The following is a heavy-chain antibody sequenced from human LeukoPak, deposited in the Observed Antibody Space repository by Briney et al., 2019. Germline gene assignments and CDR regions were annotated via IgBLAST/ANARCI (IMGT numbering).Heavy chain of an antibody. CDR3: ATMMYGSGNYYNSDY. CDR1: NYSISRTYH. Sequence: SETLSLTCSVSNYSISRTYHWGWIRQPPGKGLEWIGTIYHSGTTYYSPSLKSRVTISIHTSKNQFSLRLTPVTAADTAVYYCATMMYGSGNYYNSDYWGQGTLVTVSS. D-gene: IGHD3-10*01. J-gene: IGHJ4*02. V-gene: IGHV4-38-2*02. CDR2: IYHSGTT.